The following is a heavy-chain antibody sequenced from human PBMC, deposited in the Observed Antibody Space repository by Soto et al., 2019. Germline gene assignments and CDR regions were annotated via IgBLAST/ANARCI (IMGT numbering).Heavy chain of an antibody. V-gene: IGHV1-46*01. CDR3: ASPRAVEYSSSWYLAVDY. CDR2: INPSGGST. J-gene: IGHJ4*02. Sequence: GDSVKVSCKASGYTFTSYYMHWLRQAPGQGLEWMGIINPSGGSTSYAQKFQGIVTMTRDTSTSTVYMELSSLRSERTPVYYCASPRAVEYSSSWYLAVDYWGQGTLV. D-gene: IGHD6-13*01. CDR1: GYTFTSYY.